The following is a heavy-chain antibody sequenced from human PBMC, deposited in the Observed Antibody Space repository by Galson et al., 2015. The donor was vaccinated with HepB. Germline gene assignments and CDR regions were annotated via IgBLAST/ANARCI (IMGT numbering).Heavy chain of an antibody. CDR3: ARDTMILQAGFDP. CDR1: GFTVSSNY. CDR2: IYSGGST. V-gene: IGHV3-66*02. J-gene: IGHJ5*02. D-gene: IGHD3-22*01. Sequence: SLRLSCAASGFTVSSNYMSWVRQAPGKGLEWVSVIYSGGSTYYADSVKGRFTISRDNSKNTLYLQMNSLRAEDTAVYYCARDTMILQAGFDPWGQGTLVTVSS.